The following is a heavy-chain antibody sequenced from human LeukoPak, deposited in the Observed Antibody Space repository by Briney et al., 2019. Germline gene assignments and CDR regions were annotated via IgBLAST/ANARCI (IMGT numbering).Heavy chain of an antibody. CDR3: AKGSKAVLFTRDHYMDV. J-gene: IGHJ6*03. D-gene: IGHD6-19*01. CDR2: IRYDGSNK. V-gene: IGHV3-30*02. Sequence: GGSLRLSCAASGFTFSSYAIHWVRQAPGKGLEWVAFIRYDGSNKYYADSVRGRFTISRDNSKNTLYLHMNSLRAEDTAVYFCAKGSKAVLFTRDHYMDVWGKGTTVTISS. CDR1: GFTFSSYA.